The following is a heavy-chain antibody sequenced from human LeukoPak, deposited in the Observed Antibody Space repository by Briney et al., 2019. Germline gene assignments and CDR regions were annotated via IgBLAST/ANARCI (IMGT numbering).Heavy chain of an antibody. CDR3: ARDLYLDYYDSSFGAFDI. CDR2: IYYSGST. J-gene: IGHJ3*02. Sequence: PSETLSLTCTVSGGSISSYYWSWIRQPAGKGLEWIGYIYYSGSTYYNPSLKSRVTISVDTSKNQFSLKLSSVTAADTAVYYCARDLYLDYYDSSFGAFDIWGQGTMVTVSS. V-gene: IGHV4-59*06. CDR1: GGSISSYY. D-gene: IGHD3-22*01.